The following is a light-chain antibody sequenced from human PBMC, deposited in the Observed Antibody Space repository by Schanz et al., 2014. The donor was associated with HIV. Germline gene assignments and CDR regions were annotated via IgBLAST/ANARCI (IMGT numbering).Light chain of an antibody. CDR1: QGIGND. CDR2: AAS. V-gene: IGKV1-17*01. J-gene: IGKJ2*01. CDR3: QQSYSTLSYT. Sequence: DIQMTQSPSSLSASVGDRVTITCRASQGIGNDLGWYQQRPGKAPKRLIYAASTLQSGVLSRFVGGGSGTEFTLTISGLQPEDFATYYCQQSYSTLSYTFGQGTKLEIK.